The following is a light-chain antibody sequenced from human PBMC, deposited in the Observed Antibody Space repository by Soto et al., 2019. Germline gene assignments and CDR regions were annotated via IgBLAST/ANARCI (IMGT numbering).Light chain of an antibody. V-gene: IGLV1-47*01. CDR1: SSNIGSHY. Sequence: QSVLTQPPSASGTPGQSLTIPCAGSSSNIGSHYVYWYQHLPGTAPKLLIFRDGQRPSGVPDRFFGSKSGTSASLAISGLRSEDEAHYYCAVWDASLTGWVFGGGTKVTVL. CDR3: AVWDASLTGWV. CDR2: RDG. J-gene: IGLJ3*02.